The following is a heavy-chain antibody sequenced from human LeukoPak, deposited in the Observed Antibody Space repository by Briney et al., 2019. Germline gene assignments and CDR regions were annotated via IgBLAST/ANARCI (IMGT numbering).Heavy chain of an antibody. CDR1: VGSISSYY. D-gene: IGHD2-15*01. CDR3: ARGGAVVAETRFDY. Sequence: SETLSLTCTVAVGSISSYYWSWIRQPPGKGLEWIGYIYYSGSTNYNPSLKSRVTISVDTSKNQFSLKLSSVTAADTAVYYCARGGAVVAETRFDYWGQGTLVTVSS. V-gene: IGHV4-59*01. CDR2: IYYSGST. J-gene: IGHJ4*02.